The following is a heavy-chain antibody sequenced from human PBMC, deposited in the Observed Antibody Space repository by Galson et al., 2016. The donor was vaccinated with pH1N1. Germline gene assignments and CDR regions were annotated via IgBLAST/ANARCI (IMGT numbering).Heavy chain of an antibody. V-gene: IGHV1-18*04. CDR2: ISTSKGNT. CDR1: GYTFSSFY. Sequence: SVKVSCKASGYTFSSFYMHWVRQAPGKGLEWLGWISTSKGNTKNAQRLLDRVTMTRDTSTSTVFMELTSLRSDDTAIYYCARDQNWNLDYWGQGTLVTVSS. D-gene: IGHD1-1*01. CDR3: ARDQNWNLDY. J-gene: IGHJ4*02.